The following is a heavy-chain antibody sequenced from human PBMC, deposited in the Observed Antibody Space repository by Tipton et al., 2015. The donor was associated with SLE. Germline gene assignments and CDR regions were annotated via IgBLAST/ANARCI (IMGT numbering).Heavy chain of an antibody. CDR3: ARDSGVVGALDAFDI. D-gene: IGHD1-26*01. Sequence: TLSLTCTISGGSISSYYWSWIRQPPGKGLEWIGYIYDSGTTNYNPSLKSRVTISVDTSKNQFSLKLSSVTAADTAVYYCARDSGVVGALDAFDIWGQGTMVTVSS. CDR1: GGSISSYY. CDR2: IYDSGTT. V-gene: IGHV4-59*01. J-gene: IGHJ3*02.